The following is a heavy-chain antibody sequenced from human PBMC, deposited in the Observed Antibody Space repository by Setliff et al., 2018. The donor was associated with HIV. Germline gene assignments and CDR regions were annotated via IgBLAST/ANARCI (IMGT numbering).Heavy chain of an antibody. CDR3: VRDLTTIVTRKVFDI. CDR1: GFTFSSYA. CDR2: VSYGGSYN. J-gene: IGHJ3*02. V-gene: IGHV3-30*04. Sequence: LRLSCAASGFTFSSYAMHWVRQAPGKGLEWVAVVSYGGSYNYYADSVKGRFTISRDNSKNTLYVQMNSLRADDTGIYYCVRDLTTIVTRKVFDIWGQGTMVTVSS. D-gene: IGHD4-4*01.